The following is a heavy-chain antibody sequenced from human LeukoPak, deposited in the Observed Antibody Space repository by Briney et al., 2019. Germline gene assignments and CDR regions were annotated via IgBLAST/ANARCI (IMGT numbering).Heavy chain of an antibody. V-gene: IGHV3-23*01. D-gene: IGHD2-2*01. CDR2: ISGSGGST. CDR3: AKDLVVVPAAIDAFDI. J-gene: IGHJ3*02. CDR1: GFTFSSYA. Sequence: GGSLRLSCAASGFTFSSYAMSWVRQAPGKGLEWVSAISGSGGSTYYADSVKGRFTISRDNSKNTLYLQMNSLRAEDTAVYYCAKDLVVVPAAIDAFDIWGQGTMVTVSS.